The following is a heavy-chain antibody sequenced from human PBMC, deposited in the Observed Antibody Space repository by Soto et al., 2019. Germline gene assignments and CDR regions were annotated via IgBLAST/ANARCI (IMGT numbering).Heavy chain of an antibody. Sequence: QVQLVESGGGVVQPGRSLRLSCAASGFTFSSYGMHWVRQAPGKGLEWVAVIWYDGSNKYYADSVKGRFTIYRDNSKNTLCLQMNSLRAEDTAVYYCARESITMVRGVDYWGQGTLVTVSS. V-gene: IGHV3-33*01. CDR2: IWYDGSNK. J-gene: IGHJ4*02. D-gene: IGHD3-10*01. CDR3: ARESITMVRGVDY. CDR1: GFTFSSYG.